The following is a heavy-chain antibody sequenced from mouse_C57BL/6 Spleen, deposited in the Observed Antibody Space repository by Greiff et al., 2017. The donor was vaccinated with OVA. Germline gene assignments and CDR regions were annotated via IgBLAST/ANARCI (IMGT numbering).Heavy chain of an antibody. CDR1: GYTFTSYW. J-gene: IGHJ1*03. CDR3: ARQDGSSSHWYFDV. CDR2: IDPSDSYT. D-gene: IGHD1-1*01. V-gene: IGHV1-69*01. Sequence: QVQLKQPGAELVMPGASVKLSCKASGYTFTSYWMHWVKQRPGQGLEWIGEIDPSDSYTNYNQKFKGKSTLTVDKSSSTAYMQLSSLTSEDSAVYYCARQDGSSSHWYFDVWGTGTTVTVSS.